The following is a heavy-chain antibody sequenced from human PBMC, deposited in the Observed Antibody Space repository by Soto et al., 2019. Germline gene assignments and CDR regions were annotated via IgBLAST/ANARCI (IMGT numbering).Heavy chain of an antibody. Sequence: SVKVSCKAPGRTFRSYAISCVRQSPGQGLEWMGGIIPIFGTANYAQKYQVRVTITADESTSTAYMELSSLRSEDTAVYYCARLTDYDSSPRDYYYYGIDVWGQGTTVTVSS. CDR1: GRTFRSYA. D-gene: IGHD3-22*01. CDR2: IIPIFGTA. V-gene: IGHV1-69*13. J-gene: IGHJ6*02. CDR3: ARLTDYDSSPRDYYYYGIDV.